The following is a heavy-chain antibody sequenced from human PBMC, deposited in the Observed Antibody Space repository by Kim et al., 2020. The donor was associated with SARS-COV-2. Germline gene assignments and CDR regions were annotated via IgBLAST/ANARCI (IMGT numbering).Heavy chain of an antibody. J-gene: IGHJ2*01. Sequence: PSLKSRVTISVDTSKNQFSLKLSSVTAADTAVYYCARVSSSWSIHWYFDLWGRGTLVTVSS. D-gene: IGHD6-13*01. CDR3: ARVSSSWSIHWYFDL. V-gene: IGHV4-34*01.